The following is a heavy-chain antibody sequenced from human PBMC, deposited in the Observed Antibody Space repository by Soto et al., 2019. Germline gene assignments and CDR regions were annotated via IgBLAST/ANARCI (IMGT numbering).Heavy chain of an antibody. J-gene: IGHJ6*02. CDR2: IYYSGST. Sequence: SETLSLTCTVSGGSISSFYWSWIRQPPGKGLEWIGYIYYSGSTNYNPSLKSRVTISVDTSNNQFSLKLSSVTAADTAIYYCASLVGTTDYSYYGMDVWGQGTTVT. D-gene: IGHD1-26*01. CDR3: ASLVGTTDYSYYGMDV. CDR1: GGSISSFY. V-gene: IGHV4-59*01.